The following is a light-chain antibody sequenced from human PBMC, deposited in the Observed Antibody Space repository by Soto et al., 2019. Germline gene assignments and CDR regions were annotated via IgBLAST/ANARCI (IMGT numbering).Light chain of an antibody. CDR3: MQALYMPFN. Sequence: DVVMTQSPLSLPVSPGEPASISCRSSQSLLHSNGNNYIDWYVQKPGQSPQLLIYLGSERASGVPDRFSGSGSGTDFTLKISRVEAEDVGIYYCMQALYMPFNFGPGTKMDVK. J-gene: IGKJ3*01. CDR1: QSLLHSNGNNY. V-gene: IGKV2-28*01. CDR2: LGS.